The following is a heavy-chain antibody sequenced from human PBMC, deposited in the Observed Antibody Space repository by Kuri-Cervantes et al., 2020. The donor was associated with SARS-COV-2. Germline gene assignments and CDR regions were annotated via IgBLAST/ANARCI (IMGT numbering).Heavy chain of an antibody. J-gene: IGHJ6*02. D-gene: IGHD1-1*01. CDR3: AKGPGFYGMDV. CDR1: GFTFSGHW. Sequence: GESLKISCAASGFTFSGHWIHWVRQAPGKGLVWVSRINPDGSYTNNADSVKGRFTLSRDNAKNMLFLQMNSLRAEDTAVYYCAKGPGFYGMDVWGQGTTVTVSS. CDR2: INPDGSYT. V-gene: IGHV3-74*01.